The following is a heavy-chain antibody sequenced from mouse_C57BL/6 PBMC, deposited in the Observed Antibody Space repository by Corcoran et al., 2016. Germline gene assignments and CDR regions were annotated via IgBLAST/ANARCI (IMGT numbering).Heavy chain of an antibody. D-gene: IGHD1-1*01. V-gene: IGHV1-62-2*01. CDR1: GYTFTEYT. CDR2: FYPGSGSI. J-gene: IGHJ1*03. CDR3: ARHEEEGRDYYGSSYWYFDV. Sequence: QVQLQQSGAELVKPGASVKLSCKASGYTFTEYTIHWVKQRSGQGLEWIGWFYPGSGSIKYNEKFKDKATLTADKSSSTVYMELSRLTSEDSAVYFCARHEEEGRDYYGSSYWYFDVWGTGTTVTVSS.